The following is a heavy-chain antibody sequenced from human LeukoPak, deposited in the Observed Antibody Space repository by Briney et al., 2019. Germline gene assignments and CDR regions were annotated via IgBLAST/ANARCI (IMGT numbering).Heavy chain of an antibody. V-gene: IGHV3-30-3*01. Sequence: PGGSLRLSCAASGFTFSSYAMHWVRQAPGKGLEWVAVISYDGSKTDYADSVKGRFTIFRDNSKVTLYLQLSSLRPEDTSVYYCVRPVVPAAIKRLAYFNYWGQGTLVTVSS. J-gene: IGHJ4*02. CDR2: ISYDGSKT. CDR1: GFTFSSYA. D-gene: IGHD2-2*01. CDR3: VRPVVPAAIKRLAYFNY.